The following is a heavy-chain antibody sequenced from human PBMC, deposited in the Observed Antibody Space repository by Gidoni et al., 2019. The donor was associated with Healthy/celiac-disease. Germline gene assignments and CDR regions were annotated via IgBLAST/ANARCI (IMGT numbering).Heavy chain of an antibody. CDR3: ARDDYYGSGSYYLDV. CDR1: GFTFSSYS. Sequence: EVQLVESGGGLVKPGGSLRLSCAASGFTFSSYSMNWVRQAPGKGLEWVSSISTSSSYIYYADSVKGRLTISRVNAKNSLYLQMNSLRAEDTAVYYCARDDYYGSGSYYLDVWGQGTTVTVSS. J-gene: IGHJ6*02. D-gene: IGHD3-10*01. V-gene: IGHV3-21*01. CDR2: ISTSSSYI.